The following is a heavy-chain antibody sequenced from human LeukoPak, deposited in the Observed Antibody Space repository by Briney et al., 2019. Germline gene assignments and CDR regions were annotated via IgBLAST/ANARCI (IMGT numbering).Heavy chain of an antibody. CDR1: GYTFTSYG. J-gene: IGHJ4*02. Sequence: GASVKVSCKASGYTFTSYGISWVRQAPGQGLEWMGWISAYNGNTNYAQKLQGRVTMTTDTSTSTDYMELRSLRSDDTAVYYCARGISGSYYSAKSFDYWGQGTLVTVSS. CDR2: ISAYNGNT. V-gene: IGHV1-18*01. CDR3: ARGISGSYYSAKSFDY. D-gene: IGHD3-10*01.